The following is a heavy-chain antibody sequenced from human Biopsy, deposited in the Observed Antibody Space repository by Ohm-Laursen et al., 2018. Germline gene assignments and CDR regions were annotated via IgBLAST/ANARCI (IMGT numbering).Heavy chain of an antibody. CDR2: ISGSGGNT. D-gene: IGHD2-2*02. CDR1: GFTFSDYA. V-gene: IGHV3-23*01. CDR3: AKGGYCTTSSCYMDLDC. Sequence: SLRLSCSASGFTFSDYAMNWVRQAPGKGLEWVSTISGSGGNTYYADSVRGRFTVSRDGSKSTLYLQMSSLSAEDTAFYYCAKGGYCTTSSCYMDLDCWGQGTLVTVSS. J-gene: IGHJ4*02.